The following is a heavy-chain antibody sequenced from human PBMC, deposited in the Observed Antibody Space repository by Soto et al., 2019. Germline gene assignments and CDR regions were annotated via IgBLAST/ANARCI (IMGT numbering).Heavy chain of an antibody. CDR2: VNPSGGST. CDR1: GYIFTAYS. J-gene: IGHJ1*01. Sequence: ASVKVSCKASGYIFTAYSMHWVRRAPGQGLEWMGVVNPSGGSTNYAQKFQGRITLTRDTSRNTVYMDLSSLTSEDTAVYYCAREENCSDGICYSEYSQRWGQGTLVTVSS. CDR3: AREENCSDGICYSEYSQR. V-gene: IGHV1-46*01. D-gene: IGHD2-15*01.